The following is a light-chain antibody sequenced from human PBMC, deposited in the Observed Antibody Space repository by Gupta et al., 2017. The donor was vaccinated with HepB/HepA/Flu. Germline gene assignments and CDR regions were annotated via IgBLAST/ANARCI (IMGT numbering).Light chain of an antibody. CDR3: RQALQTPWT. J-gene: IGKJ1*01. CDR1: QSLLHSDGYNP. Sequence: DIVMTQSPLSLPVTPGEPASISCRSSQSLLHSDGYNPLDWYLQKPGQSPQLLIYFGSNRASGVTVRFSGSGSGTDFSLKISRVEAEDVGVYYCRQALQTPWTVGQGTKVEIK. CDR2: FGS. V-gene: IGKV2-28*01.